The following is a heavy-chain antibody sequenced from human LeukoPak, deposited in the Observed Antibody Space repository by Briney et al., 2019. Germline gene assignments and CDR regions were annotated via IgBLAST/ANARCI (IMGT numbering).Heavy chain of an antibody. CDR1: GLTFTYAA. CDR2: MSLVADTT. CDR3: VKSRRTGTWGDSFDI. D-gene: IGHD7-27*01. J-gene: IGHJ3*02. V-gene: IGHV3-23*01. Sequence: PGGSLRLSCDASGLTFTYAAMNEVRQAPGKGLDWVSRMSLVADTTDYADSVKCRFIISADNSKNTLYLQMSSLRADDTAIYYCVKSRRTGTWGDSFDIWGQGTMVTVSS.